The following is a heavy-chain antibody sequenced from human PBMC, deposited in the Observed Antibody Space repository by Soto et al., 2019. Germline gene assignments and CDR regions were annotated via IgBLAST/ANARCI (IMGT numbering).Heavy chain of an antibody. CDR3: ARNEYSTTFYYYGMDV. CDR2: IIPIFGTA. CDR1: GGTFSSYA. D-gene: IGHD6-6*01. Sequence: QVQLVQSGAEVKKPGSSVKVSCKASGGTFSSYAITWVRQAPGQGLEWMGRIIPIFGTANYNKKFQGRVTITADESTSTAYMELSSLRSEDTAVYYCARNEYSTTFYYYGMDVWGQGTTVTVSS. V-gene: IGHV1-69*01. J-gene: IGHJ6*02.